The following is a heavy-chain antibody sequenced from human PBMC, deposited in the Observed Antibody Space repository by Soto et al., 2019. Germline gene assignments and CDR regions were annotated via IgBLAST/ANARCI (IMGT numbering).Heavy chain of an antibody. CDR2: IWYDGGNK. CDR3: ARDLDYGDYRITDY. D-gene: IGHD4-17*01. Sequence: QVQLVESGGGVVQPGRSLRLSCAASGFTFSSYGMHWVRQAPGKGLEWVAVIWYDGGNKYYADSVKGRFTISRDNSKNTLYLQMNSLRAEDTAVYYCARDLDYGDYRITDYWGQGTLVTVSS. CDR1: GFTFSSYG. J-gene: IGHJ4*02. V-gene: IGHV3-33*01.